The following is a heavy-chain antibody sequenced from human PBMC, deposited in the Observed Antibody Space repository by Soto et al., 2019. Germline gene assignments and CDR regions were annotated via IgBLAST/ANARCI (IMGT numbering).Heavy chain of an antibody. D-gene: IGHD6-13*01. V-gene: IGHV1-69*06. CDR1: GGTFSSYA. J-gene: IGHJ6*02. Sequence: QVQLVQSGAEVKKPGSSVKVSCKASGGTFSSYAISWVRQAPGQGLEWMGGIIPIFGTANYAQKFQGRVTITADKSTSTAYMELSSLRSEDTAVYYCARGGSGGYSSSWYYYGMDVWGQGTTVTVSS. CDR3: ARGGSGGYSSSWYYYGMDV. CDR2: IIPIFGTA.